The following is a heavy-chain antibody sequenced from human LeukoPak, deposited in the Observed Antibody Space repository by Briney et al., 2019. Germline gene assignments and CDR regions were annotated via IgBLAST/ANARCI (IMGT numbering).Heavy chain of an antibody. CDR2: IYSGYST. Sequence: PGGSLRLSCAASGFTVSSNYMSWVPQAPGRGLEGVSVIYSGYSTNYAESVKGRFTISRDNSKNTLYLQMNSLRAEDTAVYYCARGFGGYSHDYWGQGTLVTVSS. V-gene: IGHV3-53*01. CDR1: GFTVSSNY. D-gene: IGHD5-12*01. J-gene: IGHJ4*02. CDR3: ARGFGGYSHDY.